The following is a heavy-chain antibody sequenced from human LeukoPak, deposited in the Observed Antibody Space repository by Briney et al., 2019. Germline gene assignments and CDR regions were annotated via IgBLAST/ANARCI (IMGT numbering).Heavy chain of an antibody. V-gene: IGHV4-34*01. CDR1: GGSFSGYY. Sequence: SETLSLTCAVYGGSFSGYYWSWLRQPPGKGLEWLGEINHSGSTNYNPSLKSRVTISVDTSKNQFSLKLSSVTAADTAVYYCARGAVNITIFGVVIIPEYYFDYWGQGTLVTVSS. J-gene: IGHJ4*02. CDR3: ARGAVNITIFGVVIIPEYYFDY. D-gene: IGHD3-3*01. CDR2: INHSGST.